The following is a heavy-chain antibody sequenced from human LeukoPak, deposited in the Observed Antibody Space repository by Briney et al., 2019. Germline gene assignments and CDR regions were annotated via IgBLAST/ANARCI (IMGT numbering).Heavy chain of an antibody. Sequence: GGSLRLSCAASGFIFKKYWMNWVRQVPGKGLECLANIKEDGSETYYVDSVKGRFTISRDNAKNSLYLQMNSLRAEDTAVYYCARVGLGITIFGVVKNAFDIWGQGTMVTVSS. CDR3: ARVGLGITIFGVVKNAFDI. CDR1: GFIFKKYW. D-gene: IGHD3-3*01. CDR2: IKEDGSET. J-gene: IGHJ3*02. V-gene: IGHV3-7*01.